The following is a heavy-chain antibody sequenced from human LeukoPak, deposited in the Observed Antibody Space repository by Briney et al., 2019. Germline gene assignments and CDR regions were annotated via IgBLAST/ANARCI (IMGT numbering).Heavy chain of an antibody. CDR2: IKTKTGGGTS. CDR3: ATYSSGWKFEH. D-gene: IGHD6-19*01. CDR1: GFIFKNAW. J-gene: IGHJ4*02. V-gene: IGHV3-15*01. Sequence: GGSLRLSCAASGFIFKNAWMTWVRQGPGKGLEWVARIKTKTGGGTSDYGAPVRGRSIISREDSNDTLFLQMDNLKTEDTGVYYCATYSSGWKFEHWGQGTLVSVSS.